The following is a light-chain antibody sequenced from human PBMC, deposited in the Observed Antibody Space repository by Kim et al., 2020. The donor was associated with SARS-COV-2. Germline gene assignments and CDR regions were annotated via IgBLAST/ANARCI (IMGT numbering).Light chain of an antibody. CDR1: ESVRSN. CDR3: QKYNNWPT. J-gene: IGKJ1*01. CDR2: VAS. Sequence: CVSRGERATPAGRASESVRSNLARYQQKPGQAPRLSIVVASTRATGIPARFSGSGSGTEFTLTISSLQSEDFAVYYSQKYNNWPTFGQGTKVDIK. V-gene: IGKV3-15*01.